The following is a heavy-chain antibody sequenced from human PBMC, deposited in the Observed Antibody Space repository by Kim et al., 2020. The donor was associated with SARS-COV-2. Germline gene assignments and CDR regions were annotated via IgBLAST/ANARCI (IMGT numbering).Heavy chain of an antibody. CDR3: AGDSSGPVYYFDY. Sequence: YNPSLKSRVTISVDTSKNQFSLKLSSVTAADTAVYYCAGDSSGPVYYFDYWGQGTLVTVSS. D-gene: IGHD3-22*01. J-gene: IGHJ4*02. V-gene: IGHV4-31*02.